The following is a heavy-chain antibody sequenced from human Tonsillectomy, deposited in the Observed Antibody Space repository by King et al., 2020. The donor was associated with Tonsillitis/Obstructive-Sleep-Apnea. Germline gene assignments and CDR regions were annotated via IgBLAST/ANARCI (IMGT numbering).Heavy chain of an antibody. CDR3: ARDPVCSIGSCSGIWGAFDL. CDR1: GFAFSNFW. CDR2: ITQDGSEE. V-gene: IGHV3-7*04. D-gene: IGHD2-15*01. J-gene: IGHJ3*01. Sequence: VQLVESGGGLVQPGGSLRLACAASGFAFSNFWMTWVRQAPGKGLEWVANITQDGSEETYAGHVKGRFTISRDNAEKSVYLQMNSVRAEDTAVYYCARDPVCSIGSCSGIWGAFDLWGQGTVVIVSS.